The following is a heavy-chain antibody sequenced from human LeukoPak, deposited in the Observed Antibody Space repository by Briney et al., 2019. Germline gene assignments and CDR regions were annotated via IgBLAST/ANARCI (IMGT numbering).Heavy chain of an antibody. CDR2: ISAYNGNT. Sequence: GASVKVSCKASGYTFTSYCISWVRQAPGQGLEWMGWISAYNGNTNYAQKLQGRVTMTTDTSTSTAYMELRSLRSDDTAVYYCARASQLYYYGSGSYYPSQGYWGQGTLVTVSS. V-gene: IGHV1-18*01. D-gene: IGHD3-10*01. J-gene: IGHJ4*02. CDR1: GYTFTSYC. CDR3: ARASQLYYYGSGSYYPSQGY.